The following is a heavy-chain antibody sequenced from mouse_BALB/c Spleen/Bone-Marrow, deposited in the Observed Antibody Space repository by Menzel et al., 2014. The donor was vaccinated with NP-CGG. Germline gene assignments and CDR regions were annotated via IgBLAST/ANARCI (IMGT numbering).Heavy chain of an antibody. CDR1: GFTFSSYG. D-gene: IGHD1-1*01. J-gene: IGHJ1*01. CDR2: INNNGGST. Sequence: EVKLVESGGGLVQPGGSLKLSCVASGFTFSSYGMSWVRQTPDKGLELVATINNNGGSTYYPDSVKGQFTISRDNAKNTLYLQMSTLKSQDTTMYYCARVYGWYFDVWGARTTVTVSS. CDR3: ARVYGWYFDV. V-gene: IGHV5-6-3*01.